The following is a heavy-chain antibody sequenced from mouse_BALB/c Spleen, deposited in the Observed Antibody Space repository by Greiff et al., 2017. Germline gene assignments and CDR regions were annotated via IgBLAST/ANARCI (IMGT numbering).Heavy chain of an antibody. J-gene: IGHJ1*01. D-gene: IGHD2-4*01. CDR1: GYTFTSYW. CDR3: TRYDYDWYFDV. V-gene: IGHV1-5*01. Sequence: EVQLQQSGTVLARPGASVKMSCKASGYTFTSYWMHWVKQRPGQGLEWIGAIYPGNSDTSYNQKFKGKAKLTAVTSTSTAYMELSSLTNEDSAVYYCTRYDYDWYFDVWGAGTTVTVSS. CDR2: IYPGNSDT.